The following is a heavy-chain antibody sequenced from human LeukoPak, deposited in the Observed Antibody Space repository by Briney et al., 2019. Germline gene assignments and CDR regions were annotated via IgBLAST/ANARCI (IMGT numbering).Heavy chain of an antibody. Sequence: GGSLRLSCAVSGITLSNYGMSWVRQGPGKGLEWVAGISDSGGRTNYGDSVKGRFTTSRDNPKNTLYLQMNSLRAEDTAVYFCAKRGVVIRVILVGFHKEAYYFDSWGQGALVTVSS. CDR2: ISDSGGRT. J-gene: IGHJ4*02. D-gene: IGHD3-22*01. V-gene: IGHV3-23*01. CDR1: GITLSNYG. CDR3: AKRGVVIRVILVGFHKEAYYFDS.